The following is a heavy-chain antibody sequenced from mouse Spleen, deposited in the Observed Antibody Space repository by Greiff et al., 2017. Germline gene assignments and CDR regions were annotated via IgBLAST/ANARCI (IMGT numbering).Heavy chain of an antibody. CDR1: GFTFSDYG. CDR2: ISSGSSTI. D-gene: IGHD3-3*01. J-gene: IGHJ3*01. CDR3: ARGWAAF. V-gene: IGHV5-17*01. Sequence: EVKLVESGGGLVKPGGSLKLSCAASGFTFSDYGMHWVRQAPEKGLEWVAYISSGSSTIYYADTVKGRFTISRDNAKNTLFLQITSLRSEDTAMYYCARGWAAFWGQRTLVTGSA.